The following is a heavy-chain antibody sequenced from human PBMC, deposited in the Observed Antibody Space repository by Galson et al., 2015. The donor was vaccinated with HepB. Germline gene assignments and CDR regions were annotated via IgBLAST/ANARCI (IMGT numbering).Heavy chain of an antibody. CDR3: ARDVDCSSTSCYGPYYYYYGMDV. Sequence: SVKVSCKASGGTFSSYTISWVRQAPGQGLEWMGRIIPILGIANYAQKFQGRVTITADKSTSTAYMELSSLRSEDTAVYYCARDVDCSSTSCYGPYYYYYGMDVWAKGPRSPSP. D-gene: IGHD2-2*01. CDR2: IIPILGIA. V-gene: IGHV1-69*04. CDR1: GGTFSSYT. J-gene: IGHJ6*02.